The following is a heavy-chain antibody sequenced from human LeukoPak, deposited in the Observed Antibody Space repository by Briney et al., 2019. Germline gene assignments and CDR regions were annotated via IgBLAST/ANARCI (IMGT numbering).Heavy chain of an antibody. V-gene: IGHV4-38-2*02. CDR2: IYHSGST. CDR3: ARCSWIDNWFDP. Sequence: SETLSLTCTVSGYSISSGYYWGWIRQPPGKGLEWIGSIYHSGSTYYNPSLKSRVTISVDASKNQFSLKLSSVTAADTAVYYCARCSWIDNWFDPWGQGTLVTVSS. J-gene: IGHJ5*02. CDR1: GYSISSGYY. D-gene: IGHD2-15*01.